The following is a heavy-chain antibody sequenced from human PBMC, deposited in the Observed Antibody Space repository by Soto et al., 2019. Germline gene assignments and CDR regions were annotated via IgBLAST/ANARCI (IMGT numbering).Heavy chain of an antibody. CDR3: ARDARDTEEYYYYYYGMDV. Sequence: ETLSLTCAVYGGSFSGYYWSWIRQPPGKGLEWIGEINHSGSTNYNPSLKSRVTISVDTSKNQFSLKLSSVTAADTAVYYCARDARDTEEYYYYYYGMDVWGQGTTVTVSS. D-gene: IGHD5-18*01. J-gene: IGHJ6*02. V-gene: IGHV4-34*01. CDR1: GGSFSGYY. CDR2: INHSGST.